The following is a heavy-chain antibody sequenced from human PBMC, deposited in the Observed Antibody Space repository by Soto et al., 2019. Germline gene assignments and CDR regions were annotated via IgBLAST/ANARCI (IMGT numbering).Heavy chain of an antibody. CDR2: IGSGGST. D-gene: IGHD3-22*01. CDR1: EFPCIDYD. Sequence: GSQRHSCTASEFPCIDYDMHWVRPGSGKGLEWVSTIGSGGSTYYTGSVKGRFTISRENSKNTMYLQMNSVRAEDTVVYYCAKGSRPYYYDSSGYYRDAFDIWGQGTMVTLSS. V-gene: IGHV3-13*01. J-gene: IGHJ3*02. CDR3: AKGSRPYYYDSSGYYRDAFDI.